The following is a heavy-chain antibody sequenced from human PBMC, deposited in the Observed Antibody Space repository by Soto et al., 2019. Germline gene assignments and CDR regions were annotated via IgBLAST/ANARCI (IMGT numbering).Heavy chain of an antibody. J-gene: IGHJ6*02. CDR3: AGGARWFGELLVYYYGMDV. CDR2: IIPIFGTA. V-gene: IGHV1-69*12. Sequence: QVQLVQSGAEVKKPGSSVKVSSKASGGTCSSYALRWVRQAPGQGLEWLGGIIPIFGTANYAQKFQGRVTITADQAPSTACMDLRSLRSEDTAVYYGAGGARWFGELLVYYYGMDVWGQGTTVTVSS. D-gene: IGHD3-10*01. CDR1: GGTCSSYA.